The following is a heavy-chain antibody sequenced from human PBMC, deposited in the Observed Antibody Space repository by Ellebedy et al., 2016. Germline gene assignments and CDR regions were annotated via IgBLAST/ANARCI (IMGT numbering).Heavy chain of an antibody. CDR1: GFTFSSYG. CDR3: AKVYRTHDYGDPSDFDY. D-gene: IGHD4-17*01. Sequence: GESLKISXAASGFTFSSYGMHWVRQAPGKGLEWVAVISYDGSNKYYADSVKGRFTISRDNSKNTLYLQMNSLRAEDTAVYYCAKVYRTHDYGDPSDFDYWGQGTLVTVSS. CDR2: ISYDGSNK. J-gene: IGHJ4*02. V-gene: IGHV3-30*18.